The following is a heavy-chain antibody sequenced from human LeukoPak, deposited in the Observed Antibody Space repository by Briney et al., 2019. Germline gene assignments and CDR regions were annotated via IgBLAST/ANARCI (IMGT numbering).Heavy chain of an antibody. CDR2: ISAYNGNT. V-gene: IGHV1-18*01. CDR1: GYTFTSYG. Sequence: ASVKVSCKASGYTFTSYGISWVRQAPGQGLEWMGWISAYNGNTNYAQKLQGRVTMTTDTSTSTACMELRSLRSDDTAVYYFARNSRGNYYDSSGYYYFDYWGQGTLVTVSS. CDR3: ARNSRGNYYDSSGYYYFDY. J-gene: IGHJ4*02. D-gene: IGHD3-22*01.